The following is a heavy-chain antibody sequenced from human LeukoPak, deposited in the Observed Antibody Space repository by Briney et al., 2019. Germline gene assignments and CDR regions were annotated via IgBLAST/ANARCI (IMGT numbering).Heavy chain of an antibody. CDR2: ISGSGGST. CDR1: GFTFSSYA. V-gene: IGHV3-23*01. J-gene: IGHJ6*02. Sequence: GGSLRLSCAASGFTFSSYAMSWVRQAPGKGLEWVLAISGSGGSTYYADSVKGRFTISRDNSKNTLYLQMNSLRAEDTAVYYCAKDGHYYYYGMDVWGQGTTVTVSS. CDR3: AKDGHYYYYGMDV.